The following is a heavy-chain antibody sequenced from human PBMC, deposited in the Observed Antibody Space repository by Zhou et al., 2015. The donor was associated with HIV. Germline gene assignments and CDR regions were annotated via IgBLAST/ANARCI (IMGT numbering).Heavy chain of an antibody. CDR1: RDTFNNYP. Sequence: QVQLVQSGAEVKKPGSSVKVSCTGPRDTFNNYPISWVRQAPGQGLEWMGGIIPSFDTKNYAQKFLGRLTITADESTSTSYMELSGLRSEDTAIYFCARLVNYYDRRGEPDFWGQGTLGHCL. D-gene: IGHD3-22*01. J-gene: IGHJ4*02. V-gene: IGHV1-69*01. CDR3: ARLVNYYDRRGEPDF. CDR2: IIPSFDTK.